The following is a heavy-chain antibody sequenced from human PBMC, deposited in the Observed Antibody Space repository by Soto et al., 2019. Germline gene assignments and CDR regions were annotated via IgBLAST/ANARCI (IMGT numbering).Heavy chain of an antibody. CDR3: ARDFKTRGGNSSSTNYYYGMDV. J-gene: IGHJ6*02. Sequence: ASVKVSCKASGYTFTSYYMHWVRQAPGQGLEWMGIINPSGGSTSYAQKFQGRVTMTRDTSTSTVYMELSSLRSEDTAVYYCARDFKTRGGNSSSTNYYYGMDVWGQGTTVTVSS. CDR1: GYTFTSYY. V-gene: IGHV1-46*01. CDR2: INPSGGST. D-gene: IGHD2-21*02.